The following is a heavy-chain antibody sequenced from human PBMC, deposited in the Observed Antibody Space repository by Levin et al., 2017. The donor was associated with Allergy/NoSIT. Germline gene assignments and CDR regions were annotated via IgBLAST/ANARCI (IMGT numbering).Heavy chain of an antibody. CDR1: GFTFSTYW. V-gene: IGHV3-7*04. CDR2: IKQDGSEK. D-gene: IGHD6-13*01. CDR3: ARCRGSSWSDFDY. Sequence: PGESLKISCAASGFTFSTYWMSWVRQAPGKGLEWVANIKQDGSEKYYVDSMKGRFTISRDNAKNSLYLQMDSLRAEDTAVYYCARCRGSSWSDFDYWGQGTLVTVSS. J-gene: IGHJ4*02.